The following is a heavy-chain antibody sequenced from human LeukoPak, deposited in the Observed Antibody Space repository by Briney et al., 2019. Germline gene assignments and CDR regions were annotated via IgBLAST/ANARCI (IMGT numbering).Heavy chain of an antibody. Sequence: ASVKVSCKGSGYTFTSYAMHWVRQAPGQRLEWMGWINAGNGDTKYSQKFQGRVTISRDTSASTAYMELSSLTSEDTAVYYCARDATYCSGRTCSYYGLDVWGQGTTVTVSS. CDR2: INAGNGDT. V-gene: IGHV1-3*01. D-gene: IGHD2-15*01. CDR3: ARDATYCSGRTCSYYGLDV. J-gene: IGHJ6*02. CDR1: GYTFTSYA.